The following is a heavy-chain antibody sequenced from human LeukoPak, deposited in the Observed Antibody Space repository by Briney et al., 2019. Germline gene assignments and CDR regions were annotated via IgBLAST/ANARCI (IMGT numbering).Heavy chain of an antibody. CDR1: GFTFSSYA. J-gene: IGHJ4*02. CDR2: ISYDGSNK. CDR3: ARGGYCSGGSCYSRYLFDY. D-gene: IGHD2-15*01. V-gene: IGHV3-30-3*01. Sequence: GRSQRLSCAASGFTFSSYAMHWVRQAPGKGLEWVAVISYDGSNKYYADSVKGRFTISRDNSKNTLYLQMNSLRAEDTAVYYCARGGYCSGGSCYSRYLFDYWGQGTLVTVSS.